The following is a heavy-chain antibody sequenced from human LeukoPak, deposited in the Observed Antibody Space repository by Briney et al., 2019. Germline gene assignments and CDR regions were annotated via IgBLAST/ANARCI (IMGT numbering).Heavy chain of an antibody. CDR3: ARDASHRYYYYMDV. Sequence: SQTLSLTCTVSGGSISSGGYYWSWIRQPPGKGLEWIGYIYYSGSTNYNPSLKSRVTISVDTSKNQFSLKLSSVTAADTAVYYCARDASHRYYYYMDVWGKGTTVTVSS. CDR1: GGSISSGGYY. J-gene: IGHJ6*03. V-gene: IGHV4-61*08. CDR2: IYYSGST.